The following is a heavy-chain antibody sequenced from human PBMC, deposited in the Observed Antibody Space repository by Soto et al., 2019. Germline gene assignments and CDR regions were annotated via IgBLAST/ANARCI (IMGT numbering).Heavy chain of an antibody. Sequence: EVQLVESGGGLVKPGGSLRLSCAASGFTFSSYSMNWVRQAPGKGLEWVSSISSSSSYIYYADSVKGRFTISRDNAKNSLYLQMNSLRAEDTAVYYCARVVDYYDPFDYYGMDVGGQGTTVAVSS. CDR2: ISSSSSYI. J-gene: IGHJ6*02. CDR3: ARVVDYYDPFDYYGMDV. V-gene: IGHV3-21*01. CDR1: GFTFSSYS. D-gene: IGHD3-22*01.